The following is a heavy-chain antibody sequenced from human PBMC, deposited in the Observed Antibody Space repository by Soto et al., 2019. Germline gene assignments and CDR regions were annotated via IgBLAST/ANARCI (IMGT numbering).Heavy chain of an antibody. CDR2: INPNSGGT. CDR3: AREDCGGDCYTFDP. J-gene: IGHJ5*02. CDR1: GYTFTGYY. V-gene: IGHV1-2*04. Sequence: GASVKVSCKASGYTFTGYYMHWVRQAPGQGLEWMGWINPNSGGTNYAQKFQGWVTMTRDTSISTAYMELSRLRSDDTAVYYCAREDCGGDCYTFDPWGQGTLVTVSS. D-gene: IGHD2-21*02.